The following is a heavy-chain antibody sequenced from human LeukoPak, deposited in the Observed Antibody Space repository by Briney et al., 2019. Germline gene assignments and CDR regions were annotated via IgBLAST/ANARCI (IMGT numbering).Heavy chain of an antibody. V-gene: IGHV3-53*01. CDR3: ASPIDSSGYTGFDY. D-gene: IGHD3-22*01. Sequence: PGGSLRLSCAASGFTVSSNYMSWVRQAPGKGLEWVSVIYSGGSTYYADSVEGRFTISRDNSKNMLYLQMNSLRAEDTAVYYCASPIDSSGYTGFDYWGQGTLVTVSS. CDR1: GFTVSSNY. J-gene: IGHJ4*02. CDR2: IYSGGST.